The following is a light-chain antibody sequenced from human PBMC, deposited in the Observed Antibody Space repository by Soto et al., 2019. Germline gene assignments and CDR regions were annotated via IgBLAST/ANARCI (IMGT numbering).Light chain of an antibody. CDR2: QVT. V-gene: IGLV2-14*01. J-gene: IGLJ1*01. CDR1: SSDIASFNY. CDR3: NSYSSSTFYV. Sequence: QSALAQPASVSGSPGQSITISCTGSSSDIASFNYVSWYQQYPGKAPKLLIYQVTSRASGVSHRFSGSKFGDTASLTNSGLQPEDEAEYYCNSYSSSTFYVFGTGTKLTVL.